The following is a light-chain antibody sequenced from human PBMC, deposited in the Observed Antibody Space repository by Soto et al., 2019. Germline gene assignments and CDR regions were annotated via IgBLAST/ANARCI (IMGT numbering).Light chain of an antibody. Sequence: EIVLTQSPGTLSLSPGERATLSCRVSQSLSSNYLAWYQQKPGQAPRLLIYGASTRATGIPYRFSGSGSGTDFTLTISRLEPEDFAVYYCQQYGSSLFTFGPGTKVDIK. CDR1: QSLSSNY. J-gene: IGKJ3*01. CDR3: QQYGSSLFT. CDR2: GAS. V-gene: IGKV3-20*01.